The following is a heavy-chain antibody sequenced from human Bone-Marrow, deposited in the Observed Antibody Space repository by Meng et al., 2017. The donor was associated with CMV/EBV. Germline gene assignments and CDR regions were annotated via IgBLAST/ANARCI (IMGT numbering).Heavy chain of an antibody. V-gene: IGHV3-23*01. CDR3: TKDGGYSRSNNWYDAFEI. CDR2: IDGSGRRT. J-gene: IGHJ3*02. CDR1: GFTFISYA. Sequence: GGSLRLSCAASGFTFISYAMTWVRQAPGKGLEWVASIDGSGRRTYYADSVKGRFTISRDNSKNTLSLQMNSLRAEDTAVYYCTKDGGYSRSNNWYDAFEIWGQGTMVTVSS. D-gene: IGHD1-26*01.